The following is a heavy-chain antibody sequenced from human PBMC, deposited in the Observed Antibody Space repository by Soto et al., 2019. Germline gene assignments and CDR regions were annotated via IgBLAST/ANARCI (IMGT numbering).Heavy chain of an antibody. V-gene: IGHV1-8*01. J-gene: IGHJ5*02. CDR2: MNPNSGNT. D-gene: IGHD2-8*01. CDR1: GYTFTSYD. Sequence: GASVKVSCKASGYTFTSYDINWVRQATGQGLEWMGWMNPNSGNTGYAQKFQGRVTMTRNTSISTAYMELSSLRSEDTAVYYCARTDCTNGVCYLLPYNWFDPRGQGTLVTVSS. CDR3: ARTDCTNGVCYLLPYNWFDP.